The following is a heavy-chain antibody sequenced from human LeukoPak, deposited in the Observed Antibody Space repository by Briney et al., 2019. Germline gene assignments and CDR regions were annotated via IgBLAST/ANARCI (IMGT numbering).Heavy chain of an antibody. Sequence: PGRSLRLSCAASGFTFDDYAMHWVRQAPGKGLEWVSAISGSGGSTYYADSVKGRFTISRDNSKNTLYLQMNSLRAEDTAVYYCAKRGDDYGDYEDPFFDYWGQGTLVTVSS. CDR2: ISGSGGST. CDR3: AKRGDDYGDYEDPFFDY. D-gene: IGHD4-17*01. J-gene: IGHJ4*02. V-gene: IGHV3-23*01. CDR1: GFTFDDYA.